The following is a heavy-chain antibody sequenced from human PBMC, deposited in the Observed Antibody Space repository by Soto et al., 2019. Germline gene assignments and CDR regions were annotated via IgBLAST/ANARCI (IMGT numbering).Heavy chain of an antibody. Sequence: GESLKISCNASGYSFTTYWIAWVGQMPGKGLEWMGIINPGDSDIRYSPSFQGQVTISADNSISTAYLQWSSLKASDTAMYYCARHEQFYYYYYGMDVWGQGTAVTVSS. J-gene: IGHJ6*02. CDR2: INPGDSDI. D-gene: IGHD4-4*01. CDR1: GYSFTTYW. V-gene: IGHV5-51*01. CDR3: ARHEQFYYYYYGMDV.